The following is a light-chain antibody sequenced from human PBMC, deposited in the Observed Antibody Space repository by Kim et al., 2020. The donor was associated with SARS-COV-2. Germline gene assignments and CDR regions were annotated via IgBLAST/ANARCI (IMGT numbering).Light chain of an antibody. V-gene: IGKV1-16*01. CDR3: QQYDRYPHT. J-gene: IGKJ1*01. CDR1: QDISSC. CDR2: SAS. Sequence: DIQMTQSPSSLSASIGDRVTITCRASQDISSCLIWFHQRPEMAPKCLIYSASSLQSGVPSRFSASGSGTDFTLTISSLQPEDFATYYCQQYDRYPHTFGQGTKVDIK.